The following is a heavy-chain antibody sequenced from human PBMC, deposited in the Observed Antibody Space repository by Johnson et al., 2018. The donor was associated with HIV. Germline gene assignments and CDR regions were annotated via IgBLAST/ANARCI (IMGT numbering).Heavy chain of an antibody. Sequence: QVQLVESGGGVVQPGGSLRLSCAASGFTFNSYAMHWVCQAPGKGLEWVAVISYDGSNQYYADSVKGRFTISRDNSKNTLYLQMNSLRAEDTAVYYCAKPQPPIVVVTATVEGEAFDIWGQGTMVTVSS. CDR3: AKPQPPIVVVTATVEGEAFDI. CDR1: GFTFNSYA. CDR2: ISYDGSNQ. D-gene: IGHD2-21*02. J-gene: IGHJ3*02. V-gene: IGHV3-30-3*02.